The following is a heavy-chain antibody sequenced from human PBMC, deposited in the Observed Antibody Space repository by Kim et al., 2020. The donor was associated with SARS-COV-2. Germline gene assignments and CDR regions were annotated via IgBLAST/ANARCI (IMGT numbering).Heavy chain of an antibody. CDR3: ASYGVGAQRLYAFDI. Sequence: SETLSLTCTVSGGSISSSSYYWGWIRQPPGKGLEWIGSIYYSGSTYYNPSLKSRVTISVDTSKNQFSLKLSSVTAADTAVYYCASYGVGAQRLYAFDIWCQGTMVTVSS. V-gene: IGHV4-39*07. J-gene: IGHJ3*02. D-gene: IGHD1-26*01. CDR1: GGSISSSSYY. CDR2: IYYSGST.